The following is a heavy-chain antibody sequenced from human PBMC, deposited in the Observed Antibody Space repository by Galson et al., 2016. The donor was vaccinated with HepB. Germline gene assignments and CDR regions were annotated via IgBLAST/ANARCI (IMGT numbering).Heavy chain of an antibody. Sequence: SLRLSCAASGFTFSAFALNWVRQTPGKGLEWVARIGISDYDRRYADSVRGRFTISRDNFKDILYLEMKGLRAEDTALYYCARKQGIVARRGDSFDYWGQGTLLTVSS. V-gene: IGHV3-23*05. CDR3: ARKQGIVARRGDSFDY. D-gene: IGHD6-19*01. CDR1: GFTFSAFA. J-gene: IGHJ4*02. CDR2: IGISDYDR.